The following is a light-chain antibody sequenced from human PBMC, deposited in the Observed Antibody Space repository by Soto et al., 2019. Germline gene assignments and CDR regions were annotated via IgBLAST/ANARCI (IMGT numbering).Light chain of an antibody. J-gene: IGKJ1*01. CDR1: QSISSY. CDR2: AAS. CDR3: QQIYSTPWT. V-gene: IGKV1-39*01. Sequence: DVPMTQSPSSLSASVGDRVTITCRASQSISSYLNWYQQKPGKAPTLLIYAASSLQSGVPSRFSGSGSGTDFTLTISSLQPEYFATYYCQQIYSTPWTFGPGTMVELK.